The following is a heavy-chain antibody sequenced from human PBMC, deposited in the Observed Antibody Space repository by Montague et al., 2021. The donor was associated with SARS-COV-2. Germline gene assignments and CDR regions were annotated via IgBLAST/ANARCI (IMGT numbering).Heavy chain of an antibody. CDR1: GFRFIDYA. J-gene: IGHJ6*02. Sequence: SLRLSCAASGFRFIDYAMIWLRQAPGKGLEWISSNSGTGVDTHYADSVKGRFTISRDNSKSTLYLRMNSLRVDDTAVYYCARGGLDYYDYTMDVWGQGTTVTVSS. CDR3: ARGGLDYYDYTMDV. V-gene: IGHV3-23*01. CDR2: NSGTGVDT.